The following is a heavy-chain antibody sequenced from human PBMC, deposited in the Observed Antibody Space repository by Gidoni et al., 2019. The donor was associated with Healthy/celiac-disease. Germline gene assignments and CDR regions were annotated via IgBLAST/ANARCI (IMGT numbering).Heavy chain of an antibody. D-gene: IGHD3-3*01. V-gene: IGHV3-21*01. Sequence: EVQLVESGGGLVKPGGSLRLSCAASGFPFSSYSMNWVRQAPGKGLECVSSISSSSSYIYYADSVKGRFTISRDNAKNSLYLQMNSLRAEDTAVYYCARGGFWSGTKGYYFDYWGQGTLVTVSS. J-gene: IGHJ4*02. CDR3: ARGGFWSGTKGYYFDY. CDR2: ISSSSSYI. CDR1: GFPFSSYS.